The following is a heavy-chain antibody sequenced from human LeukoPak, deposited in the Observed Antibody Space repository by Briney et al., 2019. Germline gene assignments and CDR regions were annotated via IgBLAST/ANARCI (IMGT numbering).Heavy chain of an antibody. CDR3: ARGITMVRGVTPHNWFDP. CDR2: ISAYNGNT. Sequence: GASVKVSCKASGYTFTSYGISWVRQAPGQGLEWMGWISAYNGNTNYAQKLQGRVTMTTDTSTSTAYMELRSLRSDDTAVYYCARGITMVRGVTPHNWFDPWGQGTLVTVSS. V-gene: IGHV1-18*01. J-gene: IGHJ5*02. D-gene: IGHD3-10*01. CDR1: GYTFTSYG.